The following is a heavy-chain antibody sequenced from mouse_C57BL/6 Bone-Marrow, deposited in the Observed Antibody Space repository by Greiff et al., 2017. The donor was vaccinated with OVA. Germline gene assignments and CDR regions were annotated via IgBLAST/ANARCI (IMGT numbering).Heavy chain of an antibody. CDR2: ISNLAYSI. CDR1: GFTFSDYG. Sequence: EVKLMESGGGLVQPGGSLKLSCAASGFTFSDYGMAWVRQAPRKGPEWVAFISNLAYSIYYADTVTGRFTISRENAKNTLYLEMSSLRSEDTAMYYCARQRDCDGEGGYFDVWGTGTTVTVSS. D-gene: IGHD2-4*01. V-gene: IGHV5-15*01. CDR3: ARQRDCDGEGGYFDV. J-gene: IGHJ1*03.